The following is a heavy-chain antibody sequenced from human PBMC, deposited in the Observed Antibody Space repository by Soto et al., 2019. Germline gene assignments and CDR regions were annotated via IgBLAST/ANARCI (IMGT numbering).Heavy chain of an antibody. J-gene: IGHJ4*02. CDR2: TSSEGYNI. D-gene: IGHD2-15*01. CDR1: GFTFSSFG. CDR3: AKKLPGPYHALFDH. Sequence: LRLSCAASGFTFSSFGMHWVRQPPGKGLEWVAVTSSEGYNINYADSVKGRFTISRDNSKNTLFLQMNSLRAEDTAVYFCAKKLPGPYHALFDHCGQGALVTVSS. V-gene: IGHV3-30*18.